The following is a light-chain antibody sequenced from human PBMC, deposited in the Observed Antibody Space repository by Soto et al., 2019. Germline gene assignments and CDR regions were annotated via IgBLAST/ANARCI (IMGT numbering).Light chain of an antibody. CDR1: QSISSN. J-gene: IGKJ4*01. V-gene: IGKV3-15*01. CDR2: GAS. Sequence: EIVMTQSPATLSVSPGERATLSCWASQSISSNLAWYQQKAGQAPRLLIYGASTRATGIPARFSGSGSGTEFTLTISGLQSEDFAVYYCQQYNNWPPLTFGGGTKVDIK. CDR3: QQYNNWPPLT.